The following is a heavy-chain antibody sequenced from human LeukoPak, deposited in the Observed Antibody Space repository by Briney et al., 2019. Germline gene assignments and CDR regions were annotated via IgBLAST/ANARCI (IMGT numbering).Heavy chain of an antibody. J-gene: IGHJ4*02. V-gene: IGHV3-30-3*01. D-gene: IGHD2-15*01. CDR1: GFTFSDHH. CDR3: ARGCGGGPGCYILDY. CDR2: ISYDGSNK. Sequence: PGGSLRLSCAASGFTFSDHHMDWVRQAPGKGLEWVAVISYDGSNKYYADSVKGRFTISRDNSKNTLYLHMNSLRGEDTAMYFCARGCGGGPGCYILDYWGQGTLVTVSS.